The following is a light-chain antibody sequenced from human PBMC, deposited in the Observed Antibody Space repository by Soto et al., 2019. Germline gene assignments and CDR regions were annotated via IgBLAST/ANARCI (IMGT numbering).Light chain of an antibody. J-gene: IGLJ2*01. CDR3: QVWHSSRGV. Sequence: SYELTQTPSVSVAPGQTARITCGGDNIGANRVHWYQQKPGQAPILVAYDDSDRPSGIPERFSGSNSGNTAALTIPRVEGGDEADYYCQVWHSSRGVFGGGTQLTVL. CDR1: NIGANR. V-gene: IGLV3-21*02. CDR2: DDS.